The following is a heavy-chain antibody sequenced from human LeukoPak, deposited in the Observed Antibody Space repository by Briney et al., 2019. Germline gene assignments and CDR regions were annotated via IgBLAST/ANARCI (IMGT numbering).Heavy chain of an antibody. CDR1: GYTFTGYY. V-gene: IGHV1-2*02. CDR3: ARAPPYYYESTGYYRGCGYFDY. CDR2: INPNSGGT. D-gene: IGHD3-22*01. Sequence: ASVKVSCKASGYTFTGYYMHWVRQAPGQGLEWMGWINPNSGGTNYAQKFQGRVTMTRDTSISTAYMELSRLRSDDTAVYYCARAPPYYYESTGYYRGCGYFDYWGQGTLVTVSS. J-gene: IGHJ4*02.